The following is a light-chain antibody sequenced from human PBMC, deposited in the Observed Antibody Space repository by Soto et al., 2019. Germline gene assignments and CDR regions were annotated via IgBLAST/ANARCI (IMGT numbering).Light chain of an antibody. J-gene: IGKJ4*01. Sequence: AIRMTQSPSSLSASTGERVTITCRASQGISSYLAWYQQKPGKAPKLLIYAASTLQSGVPARFSGSGSGTDFTLTISCLLSEDFATYYCQQYYSYPRTFGGGTKVEIK. CDR2: AAS. CDR3: QQYYSYPRT. V-gene: IGKV1-8*01. CDR1: QGISSY.